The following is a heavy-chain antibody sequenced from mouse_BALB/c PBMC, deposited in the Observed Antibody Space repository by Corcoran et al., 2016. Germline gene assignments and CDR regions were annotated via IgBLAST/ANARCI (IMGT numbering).Heavy chain of an antibody. J-gene: IGHJ1*01. CDR3: AREHYRYWYFDV. Sequence: DVQLQESGPGLVKPSQSLSLTCSVTGYSITSGYYWNWIRQFPGNKLEWMGYISYDGSNNYNPSLKNRISITRDTSKNQFFLKLNSVTTEDTATYDCAREHYRYWYFDVWGAGTTVTVSS. V-gene: IGHV3-6*02. D-gene: IGHD2-14*01. CDR2: ISYDGSN. CDR1: GYSITSGYY.